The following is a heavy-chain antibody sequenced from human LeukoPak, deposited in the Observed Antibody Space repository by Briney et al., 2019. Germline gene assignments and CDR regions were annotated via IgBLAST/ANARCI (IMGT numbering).Heavy chain of an antibody. D-gene: IGHD4-17*01. CDR2: IIPIFGTA. Sequence: SVKVSCEASGGTFSSYAISWVRQAPGQGLEWMGGIIPIFGTANYAQKFQGRVTITADESTSTAYMELSSLRSEDTAVYYCARGPLMTTVTVFDYWGQGTLVTVSS. V-gene: IGHV1-69*01. CDR3: ARGPLMTTVTVFDY. J-gene: IGHJ4*02. CDR1: GGTFSSYA.